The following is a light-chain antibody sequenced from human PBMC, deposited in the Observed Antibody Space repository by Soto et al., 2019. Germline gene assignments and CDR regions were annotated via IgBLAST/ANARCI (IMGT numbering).Light chain of an antibody. Sequence: QSVLTQQPSVSGAPGQRVTISCTGSSSNIGAGYDVHWYQQLPGTAPKLLIFININRPSGIPDRFSGSKSGTSASLAITGLRAEDEADYYCQSYDSSLSGYVFGTGTKLTVL. CDR2: INI. J-gene: IGLJ1*01. CDR3: QSYDSSLSGYV. V-gene: IGLV1-40*01. CDR1: SSNIGAGYD.